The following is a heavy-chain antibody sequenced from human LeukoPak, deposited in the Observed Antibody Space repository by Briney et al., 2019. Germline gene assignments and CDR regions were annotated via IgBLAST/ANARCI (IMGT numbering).Heavy chain of an antibody. V-gene: IGHV3-33*01. J-gene: IGHJ5*02. CDR1: GFIFSTYG. Sequence: GGSLRLSCAASGFIFSTYGMHWVRQAPGKGLEWVAVIWYDGSNKYYADSVKGRFTISRDNSKNTLYLQMNSLRAEDTAVYYCARDSLTIFGPFDPWGQGTLVTVSS. CDR2: IWYDGSNK. CDR3: ARDSLTIFGPFDP. D-gene: IGHD3-3*01.